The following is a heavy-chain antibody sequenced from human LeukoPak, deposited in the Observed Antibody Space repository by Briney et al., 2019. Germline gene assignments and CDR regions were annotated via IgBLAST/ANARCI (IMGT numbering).Heavy chain of an antibody. CDR2: ISSSSSYI. CDR3: ARGYCSSTSCYAFDI. CDR1: GFTSNCCA. J-gene: IGHJ3*02. Sequence: GGSLRLSCAATGFTSNCCAMSWVRQAPGKGLEWVSSISSSSSYIYYADSVKGRFTISRDNAKNSLYLQMNSLRAEDTAVYYCARGYCSSTSCYAFDIWGQGTMVTVSS. V-gene: IGHV3-21*01. D-gene: IGHD2-2*01.